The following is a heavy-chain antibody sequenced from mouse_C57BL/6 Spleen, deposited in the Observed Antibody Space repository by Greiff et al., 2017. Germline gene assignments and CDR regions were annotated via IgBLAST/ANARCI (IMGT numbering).Heavy chain of an antibody. CDR3: ARDYGSSHWYFEV. V-gene: IGHV14-2*01. Sequence: VQLQQSGAELVQPGASVKLSCTASGFNIKDYYMTWVKQRTEQGLEWIGRIDPEDGETKYAPKFQGKATIPADTSSNTAYLQLSSLTSEDTAVYYCARDYGSSHWYFEVWGTGTTVTFSS. D-gene: IGHD1-1*01. CDR1: GFNIKDYY. CDR2: IDPEDGET. J-gene: IGHJ1*03.